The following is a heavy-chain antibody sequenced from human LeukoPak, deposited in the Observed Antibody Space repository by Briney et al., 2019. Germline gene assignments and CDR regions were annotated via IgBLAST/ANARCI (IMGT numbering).Heavy chain of an antibody. V-gene: IGHV4-34*01. J-gene: IGHJ1*01. CDR1: GGSFSGYY. Sequence: SETLSLTCAVYGGSFSGYYWSWIRQPPGKGLEWIGEINHSGSTSYNPSLKSRVTISVDTSKNQFSLKLSSVTAADTAVYYCARGRRYFYFQHWGQGTLVTVSS. D-gene: IGHD3-9*01. CDR2: INHSGST. CDR3: ARGRRYFYFQH.